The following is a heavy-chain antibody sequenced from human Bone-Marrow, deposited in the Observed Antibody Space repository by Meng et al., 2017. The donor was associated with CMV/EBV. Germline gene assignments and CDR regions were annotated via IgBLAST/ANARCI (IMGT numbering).Heavy chain of an antibody. V-gene: IGHV3-7*01. CDR2: IKQDGSEK. D-gene: IGHD6-6*01. CDR3: FIAARPVDY. J-gene: IGHJ4*02. Sequence: GESLKISCAASGFTFSSYWMSWVRQAPGKGLEWVANIKQDGSEKYYVDSVKGRFTISRDNAKNSLYLQMNSLRAEDTAVYYCFIAARPVDYWGQGTLVTVSS. CDR1: GFTFSSYW.